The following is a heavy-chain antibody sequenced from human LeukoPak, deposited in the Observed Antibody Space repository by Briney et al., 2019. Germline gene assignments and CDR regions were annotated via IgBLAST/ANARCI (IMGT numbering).Heavy chain of an antibody. CDR1: GFTFSSYG. CDR3: AKGPVSGSRSPLDF. Sequence: GGSLRLSCAASGFTFSSYGMHWVRQAPGKGLEWVAVISYDGSNRCCADSVKGRFTISRDSPKNTLSLEMIRLRAEDTAVYYCAKGPVSGSRSPLDFWGQGTLVTVSS. D-gene: IGHD1-26*01. V-gene: IGHV3-30*18. CDR2: ISYDGSNR. J-gene: IGHJ4*02.